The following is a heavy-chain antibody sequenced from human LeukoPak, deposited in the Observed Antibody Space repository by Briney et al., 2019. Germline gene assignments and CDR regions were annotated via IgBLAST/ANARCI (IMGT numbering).Heavy chain of an antibody. CDR2: IYYSGST. J-gene: IGHJ4*02. D-gene: IGHD3-10*01. Sequence: SSETLSLTCTVSGGSISSSSYYWGWIRQPPGKGLEWVGSIYYSGSTYYNPSLKSRVTISVDTSKNQFSLKLSSVTAADTAVYYCARHGPGLYYYGSGSYDYWGQGTLVTVSS. CDR3: ARHGPGLYYYGSGSYDY. V-gene: IGHV4-39*01. CDR1: GGSISSSSYY.